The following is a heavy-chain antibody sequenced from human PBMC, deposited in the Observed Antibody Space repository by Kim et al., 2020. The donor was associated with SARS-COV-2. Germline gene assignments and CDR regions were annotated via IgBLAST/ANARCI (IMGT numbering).Heavy chain of an antibody. CDR2: ISGSGGST. CDR1: GFTFSSYA. V-gene: IGHV3-23*01. CDR3: AKGGRRAAILVPTYYYMDV. D-gene: IGHD2-2*01. J-gene: IGHJ6*03. Sequence: GGSLRLSCAASGFTFSSYAMSWVRQAPGKGLEWVSAISGSGGSTYYADSVKGRFTISRDNSKNTLYLQMNSLRAEDTAVYYCAKGGRRAAILVPTYYYMDVWGKGTTVTVSS.